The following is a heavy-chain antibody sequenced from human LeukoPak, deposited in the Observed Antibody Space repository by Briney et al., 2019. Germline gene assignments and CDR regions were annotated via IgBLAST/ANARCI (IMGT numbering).Heavy chain of an antibody. CDR1: GYTFTGYY. Sequence: ASVKVSCKASGYTFTGYYMHWVRQAPGQGLEWMGWINPNSGGTNYAQKFQGRVTMTRDTSISTAYIELSRLRSDDTAVYYCARVFQAYCGGDCYAYYYGMDVWGQGTTVTVSS. CDR2: INPNSGGT. J-gene: IGHJ6*02. V-gene: IGHV1-2*02. D-gene: IGHD2-21*02. CDR3: ARVFQAYCGGDCYAYYYGMDV.